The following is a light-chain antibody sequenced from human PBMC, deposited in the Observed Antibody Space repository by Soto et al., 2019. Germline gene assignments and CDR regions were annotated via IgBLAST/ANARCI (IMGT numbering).Light chain of an antibody. CDR2: DAS. CDR3: QQRSNWPPRT. Sequence: EIVLTQSPATLSLSPGERATLSCRASQSVSSYLAWYQQKPGQAPRLLIYDASNRATGSPARFSGSGSGTDFTLTISSLEPEDFAVYYCQQRSNWPPRTFGPGTKVDIK. CDR1: QSVSSY. J-gene: IGKJ3*01. V-gene: IGKV3-11*01.